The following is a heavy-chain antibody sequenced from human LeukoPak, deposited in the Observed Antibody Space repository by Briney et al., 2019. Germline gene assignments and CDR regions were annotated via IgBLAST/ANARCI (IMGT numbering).Heavy chain of an antibody. CDR2: IIPIFGTA. J-gene: IGHJ5*02. D-gene: IGHD2-8*01. V-gene: IGHV1-69*05. Sequence: ASVKVSCKASGGTFSSYAISWVRQAPGQGLEWMGGIIPIFGTANYAQKFQGRVTITTDESTSTAYMELSSLRSEDTAVYYCARAGDCTNGVCRNWFDPWGQGTLVTVSS. CDR1: GGTFSSYA. CDR3: ARAGDCTNGVCRNWFDP.